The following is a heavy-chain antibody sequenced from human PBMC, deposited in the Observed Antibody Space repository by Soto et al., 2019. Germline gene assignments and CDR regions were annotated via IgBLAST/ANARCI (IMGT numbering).Heavy chain of an antibody. J-gene: IGHJ4*02. V-gene: IGHV3-30-3*01. CDR3: ATTVTTFDY. CDR1: GFTFSSYA. D-gene: IGHD4-17*01. Sequence: QVQLVESGGGVVQPGRSLRLSCAASGFTFSSYAMHWVRQAPGKGLEWVAVISYDGSSKYYADSVKGRFTISRDNSMNTLYLQMSSLRADDTAVYYCATTVTTFDYWGQGTLVTVSS. CDR2: ISYDGSSK.